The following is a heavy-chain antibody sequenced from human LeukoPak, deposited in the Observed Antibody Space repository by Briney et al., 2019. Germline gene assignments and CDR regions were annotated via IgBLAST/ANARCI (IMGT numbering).Heavy chain of an antibody. Sequence: PSETLSLTCAVYGGSFSGYYWSWIRQPPGEGLEWIGEINHSGSTNYNPSLKSRVTISVDTSKNQFSLKLSSVTAADTAVYYCARGQLHLDYWSQGTLVTVSS. V-gene: IGHV4-34*01. D-gene: IGHD1-1*01. J-gene: IGHJ4*02. CDR3: ARGQLHLDY. CDR1: GGSFSGYY. CDR2: INHSGST.